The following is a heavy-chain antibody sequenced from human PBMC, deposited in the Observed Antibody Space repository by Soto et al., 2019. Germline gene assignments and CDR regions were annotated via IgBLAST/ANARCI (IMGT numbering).Heavy chain of an antibody. CDR3: ARVAQVDWNYHYYGMDV. D-gene: IGHD1-1*01. J-gene: IGHJ6*02. V-gene: IGHV4-30-4*01. Sequence: SETLSLTCTVSGGSISSGDYYWSWIRQPPGKGLEWIGYIYYSGSTYYNPSLKSRVTISVDTSKNQFSLKLSSVTAADTAVYYCARVAQVDWNYHYYGMDVWGQGTTVTVSS. CDR2: IYYSGST. CDR1: GGSISSGDYY.